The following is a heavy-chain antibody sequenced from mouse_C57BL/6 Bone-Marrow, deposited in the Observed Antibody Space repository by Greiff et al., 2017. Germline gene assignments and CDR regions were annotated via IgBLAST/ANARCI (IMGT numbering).Heavy chain of an antibody. D-gene: IGHD2-4*01. CDR3: ARENNYDYAWFAY. CDR1: GFTFSSYA. J-gene: IGHJ3*01. Sequence: EVKVVESGGGLVKPGGSLKLSCAASGFTFSSYAMSWVRQTPEKRLEWVATISDGGSYTYYPDNVKGRFTISRDNAKNNLYLQMSHLKSEDTAMYYCARENNYDYAWFAYWGQGTLVTVSA. V-gene: IGHV5-4*01. CDR2: ISDGGSYT.